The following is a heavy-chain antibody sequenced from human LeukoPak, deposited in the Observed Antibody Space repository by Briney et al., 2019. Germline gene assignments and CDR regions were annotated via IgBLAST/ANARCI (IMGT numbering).Heavy chain of an antibody. V-gene: IGHV4-34*01. Sequence: GEINHSGSTNYNPSLKSRVTISVDTSKNQFSLKLSSVTAADTAVYYCARGDSSSSGLGMDVWGQGTTVTVSS. CDR3: ARGDSSSSGLGMDV. J-gene: IGHJ6*02. CDR2: INHSGST. D-gene: IGHD6-6*01.